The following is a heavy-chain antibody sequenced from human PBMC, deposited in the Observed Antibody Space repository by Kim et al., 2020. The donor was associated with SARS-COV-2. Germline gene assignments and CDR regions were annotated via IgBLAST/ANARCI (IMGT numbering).Heavy chain of an antibody. D-gene: IGHD3-10*01. Sequence: GGSLRLSCAASGFTFSSYGMHWVRQAPGKGLEWVAVIWYDGSNKYYADSVKGRFTISRDNSKNTLYLQMNSLRAEDTAVYYCAREAPRFGYGGMHVWGQGTTVTVSS. V-gene: IGHV3-33*01. CDR1: GFTFSSYG. CDR2: IWYDGSNK. J-gene: IGHJ6*02. CDR3: AREAPRFGYGGMHV.